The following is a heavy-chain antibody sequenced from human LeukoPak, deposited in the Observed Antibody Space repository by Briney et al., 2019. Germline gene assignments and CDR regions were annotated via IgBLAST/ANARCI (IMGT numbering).Heavy chain of an antibody. CDR3: ARGIGFDP. V-gene: IGHV3-48*03. J-gene: IGHJ5*02. Sequence: GGSLRLSCAASGFTFSSYEMNWVRQAPGKGLEWVSYISASGSTTYYADSVMGRITISRDNAKNSLYLQMNSLRVEDTAVYYCARGIGFDPWGQGTLVTVSS. CDR1: GFTFSSYE. CDR2: ISASGSTT.